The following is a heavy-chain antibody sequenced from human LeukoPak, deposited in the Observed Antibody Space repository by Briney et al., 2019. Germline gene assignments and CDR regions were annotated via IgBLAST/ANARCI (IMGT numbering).Heavy chain of an antibody. V-gene: IGHV3-30*18. D-gene: IGHD3-22*01. CDR2: ISYDGSNK. Sequence: SCKASGYSFTGYYMHWVRQAPGKGLEWVAVISYDGSNKYYADSVKGRFTISRDKSKNTLYLQMNSLRAEDTAVYYCAKPHYYDSSGYYSPLDYWGQGTLVTVSS. J-gene: IGHJ4*02. CDR1: GYSFTGYY. CDR3: AKPHYYDSSGYYSPLDY.